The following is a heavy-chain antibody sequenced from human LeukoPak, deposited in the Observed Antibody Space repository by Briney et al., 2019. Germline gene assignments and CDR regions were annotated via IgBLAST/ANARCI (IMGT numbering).Heavy chain of an antibody. CDR3: ARHLRGLDL. D-gene: IGHD3-10*01. V-gene: IGHV5-51*01. CDR2: IYAADPDT. J-gene: IGHJ5*02. CDR1: GNSFNNYW. Sequence: GESLKISCQGSGNSFNNYWISWVRQMPGEGLEWMAIIYAADPDTRYSPSFQGQVTLSVDKSISTVYLQWSNLKASDTAVYYCARHLRGLDLWGQGTLVTVSS.